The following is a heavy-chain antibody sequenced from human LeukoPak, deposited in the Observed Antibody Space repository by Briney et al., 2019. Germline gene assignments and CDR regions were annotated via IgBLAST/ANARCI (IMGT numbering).Heavy chain of an antibody. CDR2: ISGSEYST. CDR1: EITLSDYA. CDR3: AKDQSGSNLGRGEGGSFDY. V-gene: IGHV3-23*01. Sequence: GGSLRLSCAASEITLSDYAMNWVRQAPGKGLEWVSGISGSEYSTDYADSVKGRFTISRDNSKNTLYLQMNSLRAEDTAVYYCAKDQSGSNLGRGEGGSFDYWGQGALVTVSS. D-gene: IGHD4-11*01. J-gene: IGHJ4*02.